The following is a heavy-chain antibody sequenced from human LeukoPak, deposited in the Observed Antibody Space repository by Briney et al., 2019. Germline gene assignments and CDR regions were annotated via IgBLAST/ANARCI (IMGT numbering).Heavy chain of an antibody. CDR2: IYYSGST. CDR1: GGSISSYY. J-gene: IGHJ4*02. CDR3: ATYYGDPFTLDY. Sequence: SETLSLTCTVSGGSISSYYWSWIRQPPGKGLEWIGYIYYSGSTNYNPSLKSRVTISVDTSKNQFSLKLSSVTAADTAVYYCATYYGDPFTLDYWGQGTLVTVSS. D-gene: IGHD4-17*01. V-gene: IGHV4-59*08.